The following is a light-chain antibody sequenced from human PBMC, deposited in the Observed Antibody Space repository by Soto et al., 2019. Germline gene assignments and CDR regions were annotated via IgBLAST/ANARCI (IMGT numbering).Light chain of an antibody. CDR3: QQRSNWPPWT. Sequence: EIVLTQSPATLSLSPGERATLSCRASQSVSSYLAWYQQKPGQAPRLLIYDASNRATGIPARFRGSGSGTDFNLTISSLEPEDSAVYYCQQRSNWPPWTFGQGTKVEIK. CDR2: DAS. CDR1: QSVSSY. J-gene: IGKJ1*01. V-gene: IGKV3-11*01.